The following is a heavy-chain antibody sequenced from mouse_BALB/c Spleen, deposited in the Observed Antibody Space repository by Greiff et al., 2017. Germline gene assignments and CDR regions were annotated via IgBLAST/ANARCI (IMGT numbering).Heavy chain of an antibody. CDR3: ARGVYYGNYLAWLAY. D-gene: IGHD2-1*01. V-gene: IGHV3-6*02. CDR1: GYSITSGYY. CDR2: ISYDGSN. Sequence: EVKLVESGPGLVKPSQSLSLTCSVTGYSITSGYYWNWIRQFPGNKLEWMGYISYDGSNNYNPSLKNRISITRDTSKNQFFLKLNSVTTEDTATYYCARGVYYGNYLAWLAYWGQGTLVTVSA. J-gene: IGHJ3*01.